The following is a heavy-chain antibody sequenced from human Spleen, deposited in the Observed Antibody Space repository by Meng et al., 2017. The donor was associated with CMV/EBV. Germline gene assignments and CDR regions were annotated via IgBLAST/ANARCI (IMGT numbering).Heavy chain of an antibody. Sequence: GESLKISCAASGFTFSNYGMHWVRQAPGKGLEWVAVIWYDGSHKYYADSVKGRFTISRDNSKNTLYLQMNSLRAEDTAVYYCAKGGVVPGAMGVYYYYGMDVWGQGTTVTVSS. CDR2: IWYDGSHK. D-gene: IGHD2-2*01. CDR3: AKGGVVPGAMGVYYYYGMDV. J-gene: IGHJ6*02. V-gene: IGHV3-33*06. CDR1: GFTFSNYG.